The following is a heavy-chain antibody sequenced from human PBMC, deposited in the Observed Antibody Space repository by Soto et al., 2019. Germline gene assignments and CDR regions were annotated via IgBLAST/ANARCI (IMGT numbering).Heavy chain of an antibody. J-gene: IGHJ4*02. D-gene: IGHD3-10*01. CDR1: GGSISSGGYY. CDR3: ARGSMDPGVIISSYFDY. CDR2: IYYSGST. Sequence: QVQLQESGPGLVKPSQTLSLTCTVSGGSISSGGYYWSWIRQHPGKGLEWIGYIYYSGSTYYNPSLKSRVTRSVDTSKNQFSLKLSSVTAADTAVYYCARGSMDPGVIISSYFDYWGQGTLVTVSS. V-gene: IGHV4-31*03.